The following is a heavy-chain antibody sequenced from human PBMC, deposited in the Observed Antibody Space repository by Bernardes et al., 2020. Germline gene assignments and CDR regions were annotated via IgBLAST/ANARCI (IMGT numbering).Heavy chain of an antibody. CDR3: ARDSSLEWLSRQRTYYMDV. CDR1: GFTFSSYS. V-gene: IGHV3-48*01. D-gene: IGHD3-3*01. CDR2: ISSSSSTI. Sequence: GGSLRLSCAASGFTFSSYSMNWVRQAPGKGLEWVSYISSSSSTIYYADSVKGRFTISRDNAKNSLYLQMNSLRAEDTAVYYCARDSSLEWLSRQRTYYMDVWGKGTTVTVSS. J-gene: IGHJ6*03.